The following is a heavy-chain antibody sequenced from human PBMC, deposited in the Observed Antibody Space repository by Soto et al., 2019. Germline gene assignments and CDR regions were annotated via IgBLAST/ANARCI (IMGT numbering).Heavy chain of an antibody. D-gene: IGHD2-2*01. J-gene: IGHJ4*02. V-gene: IGHV3-15*07. CDR3: TTDSYSSITIIRIDY. CDR2: VKSKAHGGTP. CDR1: GFTFSNAW. Sequence: GGSLRLSCAASGFTFSNAWINWVRQAPGKGLEWVGRVKSKAHGGTPDYAEPVKGRFAISRDDSNKMVYLQMNSLKIEDTAVYYCTTDSYSSITIIRIDYWGQGTPVTVSS.